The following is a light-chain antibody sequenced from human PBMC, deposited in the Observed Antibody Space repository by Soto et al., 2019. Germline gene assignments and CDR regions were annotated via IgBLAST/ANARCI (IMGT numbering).Light chain of an antibody. V-gene: IGKV1-5*01. Sequence: DILMTQSPSALSASVGDRVTITCRASQNINNWLDWYQQKPGKAPQLLIYDASILESGVPSRFSGSRSGTEITLTISSLQPDDFATYYCHPYNHHFGQGTKLEIK. CDR2: DAS. CDR3: HPYNHH. CDR1: QNINNW. J-gene: IGKJ2*01.